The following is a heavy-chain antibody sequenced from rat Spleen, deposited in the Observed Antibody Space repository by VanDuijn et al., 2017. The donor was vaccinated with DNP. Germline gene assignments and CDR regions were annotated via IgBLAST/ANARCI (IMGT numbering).Heavy chain of an antibody. Sequence: EIQLQESGPGLVKPSQSLSLTCSVTGYSITSNYKWTWIRKFPGNEVEWMGYINNAGSTDYNPSLKSRFSITRDTSKNKFFLQLNSLTTEDTATYYCARLRLEWEVRAMDAWGQGTSVTVSS. D-gene: IGHD1-1*01. J-gene: IGHJ4*01. V-gene: IGHV3-3*01. CDR2: INNAGST. CDR3: ARLRLEWEVRAMDA. CDR1: GYSITSNYK.